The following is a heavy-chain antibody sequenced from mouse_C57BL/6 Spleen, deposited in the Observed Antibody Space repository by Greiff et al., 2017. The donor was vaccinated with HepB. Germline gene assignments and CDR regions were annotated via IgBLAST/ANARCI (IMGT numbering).Heavy chain of an antibody. D-gene: IGHD2-4*01. CDR3: ARWGLRDYFDY. J-gene: IGHJ2*01. V-gene: IGHV14-2*01. Sequence: VQLQQSGAELVKPGASVKLSCTASGFNIKDYYMHWVKQRTEQGLEWIGRIDPEDGEPKYAPKFQGQATITADTSSNTAYLQLSSLTSEDTAVYYCARWGLRDYFDYWGQGTTLTVSS. CDR2: IDPEDGEP. CDR1: GFNIKDYY.